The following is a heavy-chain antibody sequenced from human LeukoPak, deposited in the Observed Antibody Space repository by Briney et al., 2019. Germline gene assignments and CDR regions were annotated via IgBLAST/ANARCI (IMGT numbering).Heavy chain of an antibody. Sequence: ASVKVSCKPSGYTFTNCEINWVRQATGQGLEWMGWMNPNSGHTGFAQKFQDRVTITRNNFISTAYMELSSLRSEDTAVYYCARSSPHDSSGYLFDYWGHGTLVTVSS. CDR1: GYTFTNCE. D-gene: IGHD3-22*01. CDR3: ARSSPHDSSGYLFDY. J-gene: IGHJ4*01. CDR2: MNPNSGHT. V-gene: IGHV1-8*03.